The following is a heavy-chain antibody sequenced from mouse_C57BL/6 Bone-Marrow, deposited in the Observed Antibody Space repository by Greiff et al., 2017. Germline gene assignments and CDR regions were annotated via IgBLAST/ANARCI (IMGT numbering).Heavy chain of an antibody. D-gene: IGHD5-1-1*01. V-gene: IGHV1-42*01. CDR1: GYSFTGYY. Sequence: VQLQQSGPELVKPGASVKISCKASGYSFTGYYMNWVKQSPEKSLEWIGEINPSTGGTTYNQKFKAKATLTVDKSSSTAYMQLKSLTSEDSAVYYCANTLYYFDDWGQGTTLTVSS. J-gene: IGHJ2*01. CDR3: ANTLYYFDD. CDR2: INPSTGGT.